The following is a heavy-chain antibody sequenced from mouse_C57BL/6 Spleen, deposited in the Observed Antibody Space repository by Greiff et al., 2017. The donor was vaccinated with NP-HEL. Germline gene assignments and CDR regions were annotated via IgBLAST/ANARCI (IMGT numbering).Heavy chain of an antibody. D-gene: IGHD1-1*01. V-gene: IGHV1-69*01. J-gene: IGHJ1*03. CDR2: IDPSDSYT. CDR3: ARRYYYGGFDV. Sequence: QVHVKQPGAELVMPGASVKLSCKASGYTFTSYWMHWVKQRPGQGLEWIGEIDPSDSYTNYNQKFKGKSTLTVDKSSSTAYMQLSSLTSEDSAVYYCARRYYYGGFDVWGTGTTVTVSS. CDR1: GYTFTSYW.